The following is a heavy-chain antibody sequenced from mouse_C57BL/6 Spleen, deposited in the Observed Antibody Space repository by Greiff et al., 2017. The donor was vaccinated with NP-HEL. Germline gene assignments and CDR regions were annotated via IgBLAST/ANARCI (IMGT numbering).Heavy chain of an antibody. CDR3: ARRAYYSNYESFAY. CDR1: GYAFSSSW. J-gene: IGHJ3*01. D-gene: IGHD2-5*01. Sequence: VKLMESGPELVKPGASVKISCKASGYAFSSSWMNWVKQRPGKGLEWIGRIYPGDGDTNYNGKFKGKATLTADKSSSTAYMQLSSLTSEDSAVYFCARRAYYSNYESFAYWGQGTLVTVSA. CDR2: IYPGDGDT. V-gene: IGHV1-82*01.